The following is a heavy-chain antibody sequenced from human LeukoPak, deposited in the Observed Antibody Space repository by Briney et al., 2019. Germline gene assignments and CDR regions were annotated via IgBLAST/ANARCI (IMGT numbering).Heavy chain of an antibody. J-gene: IGHJ4*02. V-gene: IGHV3-30*02. CDR1: GFIFSDFN. CDR2: IRYDGDNK. D-gene: IGHD3-10*01. CDR3: ARDYTGSPDY. Sequence: GGSLRLSCVASGFIFSDFNMHWVRQAPGKGPEWVAFIRYDGDNKDYADSVKGRFTISRDNAKNTAYLQMNSLRDEDTAVYFCARDYTGSPDYWGQGTLVTVSA.